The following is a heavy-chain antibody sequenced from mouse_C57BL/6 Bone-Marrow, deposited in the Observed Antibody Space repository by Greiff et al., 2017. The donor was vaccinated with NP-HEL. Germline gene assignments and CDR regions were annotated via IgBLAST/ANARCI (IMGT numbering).Heavy chain of an antibody. D-gene: IGHD2-1*01. V-gene: IGHV14-4*01. J-gene: IGHJ2*01. CDR3: TIYWGLDY. Sequence: EVQLQQSGAELVRPGASVKLSCTASGFNIKDDYMHWVKQRPEQGLEWIGWIDPENGDTEYASKFQGKATITADTSSNTAYLQLSSLTSEDTAVYYCTIYWGLDYWGQGTTLTVSS. CDR1: GFNIKDDY. CDR2: IDPENGDT.